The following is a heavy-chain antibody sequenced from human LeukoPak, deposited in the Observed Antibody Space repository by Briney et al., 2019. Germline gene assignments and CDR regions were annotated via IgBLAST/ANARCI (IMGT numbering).Heavy chain of an antibody. D-gene: IGHD3/OR15-3a*01. J-gene: IGHJ4*02. CDR1: GFTLSDYY. V-gene: IGHV3-11*04. CDR2: SSSSGSTI. CDR3: ARRKDFTDY. Sequence: GGSLRLSCAASGFTLSDYYMSWIRQAPGKGLKWVSYSSSSGSTIYYADSVKGRFAISRDNAKNSLYLQMNSLRAEDTAVSYWARRKDFTDYWGQGTLVTVSS.